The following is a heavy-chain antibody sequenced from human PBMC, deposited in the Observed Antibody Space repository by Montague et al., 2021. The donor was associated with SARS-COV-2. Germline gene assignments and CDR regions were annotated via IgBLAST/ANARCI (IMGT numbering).Heavy chain of an antibody. J-gene: IGHJ4*02. D-gene: IGHD3-10*01. CDR1: GGSFSGHY. CDR3: ARGARAGYGFRLGSFDY. V-gene: IGHV4-34*04. Sequence: SETLSLTCAVYGGSFSGHYWTWMRQPPAKGREGSGEINHSGSTNNNPSLKSRGTMSVDTSKNQYSPNLSSVTAAETAVDYCARGARAGYGFRLGSFDYWGQGTLVTVSS. CDR2: INHSGST.